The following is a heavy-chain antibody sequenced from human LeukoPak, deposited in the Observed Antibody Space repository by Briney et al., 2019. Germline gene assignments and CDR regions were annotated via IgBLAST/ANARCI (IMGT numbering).Heavy chain of an antibody. D-gene: IGHD6-19*01. J-gene: IGHJ4*02. Sequence: SETLSLTCTVSGGSISSYYWSWIRQPPGKGLEWIGYIYYSGSTNYNPSLKSRVTISVDTSKNQFSLKLSSVTAADTAVYYCARRLPSGWLAFDYWGQRTLVTVSS. CDR3: ARRLPSGWLAFDY. CDR1: GGSISSYY. CDR2: IYYSGST. V-gene: IGHV4-59*08.